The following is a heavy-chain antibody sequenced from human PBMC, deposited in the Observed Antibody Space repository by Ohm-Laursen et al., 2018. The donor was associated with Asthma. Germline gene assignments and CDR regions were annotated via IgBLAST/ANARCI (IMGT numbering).Heavy chain of an antibody. V-gene: IGHV4-30-4*01. CDR3: ARERGGGQLPHWFDP. CDR2: IYYSGST. CDR1: GGSISSGDYY. D-gene: IGHD2-2*01. Sequence: PSETLSLTCTVSGGSISSGDYYWSWIRQPPGKGLEWIGYIYYSGSTYYNPSLKSRVTISVDTSKNQFSLKLSSVTAADTAVYYCARERGGGQLPHWFDPWGQGTLVTVSS. J-gene: IGHJ5*02.